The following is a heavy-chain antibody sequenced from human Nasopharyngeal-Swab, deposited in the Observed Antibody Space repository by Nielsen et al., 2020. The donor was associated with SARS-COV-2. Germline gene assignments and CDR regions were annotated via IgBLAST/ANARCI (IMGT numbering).Heavy chain of an antibody. J-gene: IGHJ4*02. V-gene: IGHV3-13*01. Sequence: GESLKISCAASGFTFSSYDMHWVRQATGKGLEWVSAIGTAGDTYYPGSVKGRFTISRENAKNSLYLQMNSLRAGDTAVYYCAREITMVRGVIYYFDYWGQGTLVTVSS. D-gene: IGHD3-10*01. CDR1: GFTFSSYD. CDR3: AREITMVRGVIYYFDY. CDR2: IGTAGDT.